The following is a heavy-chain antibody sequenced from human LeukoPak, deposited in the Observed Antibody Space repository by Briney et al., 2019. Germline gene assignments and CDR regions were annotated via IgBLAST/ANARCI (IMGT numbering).Heavy chain of an antibody. Sequence: GSLRLSCAGSGFTFSSYAMSWGRQAPGEGLEWVSAINGSGGSTYYADSVKGRFTISRDNSKNTLYLQMNSLRAEDTAVYYCAKGSYYDSSGSFYFDYWGQGTLVTVSS. V-gene: IGHV3-23*01. CDR1: GFTFSSYA. CDR3: AKGSYYDSSGSFYFDY. CDR2: INGSGGST. J-gene: IGHJ4*02. D-gene: IGHD3-22*01.